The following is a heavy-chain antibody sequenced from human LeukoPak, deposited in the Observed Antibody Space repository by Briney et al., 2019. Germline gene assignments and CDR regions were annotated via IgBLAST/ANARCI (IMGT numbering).Heavy chain of an antibody. D-gene: IGHD6-13*01. V-gene: IGHV5-51*01. CDR2: IYPGDSNT. CDR1: GYTFTSYW. J-gene: IGHJ3*02. CDR3: ARRIAASGAFDI. Sequence: GESLKISCKGSGYTFTSYWIGWVRQMPGKGLEWMGIIYPGDSNTRYSPSFQVQVTISADRSISTAFLQWSSLKASDTAMYYCARRIAASGAFDIWGQGTMVTVSS.